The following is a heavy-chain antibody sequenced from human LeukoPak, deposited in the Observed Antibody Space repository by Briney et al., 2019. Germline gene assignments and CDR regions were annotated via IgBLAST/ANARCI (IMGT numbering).Heavy chain of an antibody. CDR1: GDSVSSNSAA. D-gene: IGHD5-12*01. J-gene: IGHJ5*02. CDR2: TYYRSKWYN. Sequence: SQTLSLTCAISGDSVSSNSAAWNWIRHSPSRGLEWLGRTYYRSKWYNDYAGSVKSRITINPDTSKNQFSLQLNSVTPEDTAVYYCARERMYSGYDFGFDPWGQGTLVTVSS. CDR3: ARERMYSGYDFGFDP. V-gene: IGHV6-1*01.